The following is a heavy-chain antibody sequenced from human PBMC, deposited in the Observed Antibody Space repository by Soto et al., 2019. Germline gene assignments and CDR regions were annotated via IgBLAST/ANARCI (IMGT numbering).Heavy chain of an antibody. Sequence: SGGSLRLSCVASGFTFISYAMRWVRQAPGKGLEWVSAIGSSGATTYYADSVKGRFTISRDNSKNTVYLQMNSLRAEDTAVYYCAKAFGTYYFDYWGQGTTVTVSS. D-gene: IGHD3-10*01. V-gene: IGHV3-23*01. J-gene: IGHJ4*01. CDR2: IGSSGATT. CDR1: GFTFISYA. CDR3: AKAFGTYYFDY.